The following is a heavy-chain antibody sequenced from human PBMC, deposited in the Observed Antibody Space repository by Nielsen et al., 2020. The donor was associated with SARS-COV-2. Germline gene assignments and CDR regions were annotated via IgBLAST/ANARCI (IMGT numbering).Heavy chain of an antibody. CDR1: GYTFTSYG. J-gene: IGHJ6*02. D-gene: IGHD3-10*01. V-gene: IGHV1-2*02. CDR3: ARGDYYGSELYYYYGMDV. Sequence: ASVKVSCKASGYTFTSYGISWVRQAPGQGLEWMGWINPNSGGTNYAQKFQGRVTMTRDTSISTAYMELSRLRSDDTAVYYCARGDYYGSELYYYYGMDVWGQGTTVTVSS. CDR2: INPNSGGT.